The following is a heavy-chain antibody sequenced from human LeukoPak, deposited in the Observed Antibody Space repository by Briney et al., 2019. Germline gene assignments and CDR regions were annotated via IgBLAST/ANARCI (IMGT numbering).Heavy chain of an antibody. CDR2: INPNSGGT. CDR3: ARTSSGWYRDDAFDI. CDR1: GYTFTGYY. D-gene: IGHD6-19*01. V-gene: IGHV1-2*02. J-gene: IGHJ3*02. Sequence: GASVKVSCKASGYTFTGYYMHWVRQAPALGHEWMGWINPNSGGTNYAQKFQGRVTMTRDTSISTAYMELSRLRSDDTAVYYCARTSSGWYRDDAFDIWGQGTMVTVSS.